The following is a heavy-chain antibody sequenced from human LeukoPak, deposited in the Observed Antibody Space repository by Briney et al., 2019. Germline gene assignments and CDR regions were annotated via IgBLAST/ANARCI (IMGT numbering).Heavy chain of an antibody. Sequence: PGGPLRLSCAASGFTFDDYGMSWVRQAPGKGLEWVSGINWNGGSTGYADSVKGRFTISRDNAKNSLYLQVSSLRAEDTAWYYCARGQNYYGSGSQTFDIWGQGTMVTVSS. CDR3: ARGQNYYGSGSQTFDI. J-gene: IGHJ3*02. V-gene: IGHV3-20*04. CDR1: GFTFDDYG. CDR2: INWNGGST. D-gene: IGHD3-10*01.